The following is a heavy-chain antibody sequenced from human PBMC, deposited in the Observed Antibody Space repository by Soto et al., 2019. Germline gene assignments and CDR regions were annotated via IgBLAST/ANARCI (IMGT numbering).Heavy chain of an antibody. CDR3: ARDEVHCSGGSCYPDY. D-gene: IGHD2-15*01. CDR2: INPSGGST. CDR1: GYTFTSYY. Sequence: QVQLVQSGAEVKKPGASVKVSCKASGYTFTSYYMHWVRQAPGQGLEWMGIINPSGGSTSYAQKFQGRVTMTRDTSTSTVYMELSSLRSEDTAVYYCARDEVHCSGGSCYPDYWGQGTLVTVPS. V-gene: IGHV1-46*03. J-gene: IGHJ4*02.